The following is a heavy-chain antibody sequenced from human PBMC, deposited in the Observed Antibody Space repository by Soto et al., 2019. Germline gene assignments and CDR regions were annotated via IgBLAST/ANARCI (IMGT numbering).Heavy chain of an antibody. D-gene: IGHD2-2*01. Sequence: KPSETLSLTCTVSGGSISSGDYYWSWIRQPPGKGLEWIGYIYYSGSTYYNPSLKSRVTISVDTSKNQFSLKLSSVTAADTAVYYCARGGAEFVVVPAACGDGFDPWGQGTLVTVSS. V-gene: IGHV4-30-4*01. CDR3: ARGGAEFVVVPAACGDGFDP. CDR2: IYYSGST. J-gene: IGHJ5*02. CDR1: GGSISSGDYY.